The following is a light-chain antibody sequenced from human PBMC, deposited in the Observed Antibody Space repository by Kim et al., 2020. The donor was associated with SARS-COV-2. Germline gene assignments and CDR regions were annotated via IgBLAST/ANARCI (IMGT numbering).Light chain of an antibody. Sequence: GQSITISCAGTSSDIGDYRFVSWYQHHPGKAPKLLIYDVNKRPSGVSDRFSGSKSANAASLTISGLQVEDEADYYCSSYTIISTWVFGGGTKVTVL. V-gene: IGLV2-14*03. CDR1: SSDIGDYRF. J-gene: IGLJ3*02. CDR2: DVN. CDR3: SSYTIISTWV.